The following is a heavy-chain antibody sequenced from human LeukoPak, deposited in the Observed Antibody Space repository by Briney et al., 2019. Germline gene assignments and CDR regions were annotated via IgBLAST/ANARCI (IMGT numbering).Heavy chain of an antibody. V-gene: IGHV4-39*02. CDR2: IYYTGTT. CDR3: ARPRDDSTGYYLGY. Sequence: SDTLSLTCTVSGGSIRGSSYYWGWIRQPPGKGLEWIGNIYYTGTTYYNPSLKSRVTISVDTSKNHFSLRLRSVTAADTAVYFCARPRDDSTGYYLGYWGQGTLVTVSS. D-gene: IGHD3-22*01. J-gene: IGHJ4*02. CDR1: GGSIRGSSYY.